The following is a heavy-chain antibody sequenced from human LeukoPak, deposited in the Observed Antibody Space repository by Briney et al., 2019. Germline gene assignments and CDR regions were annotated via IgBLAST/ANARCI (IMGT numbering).Heavy chain of an antibody. CDR1: GGTFSNYA. Sequence: ASVKVSCKASGGTFSNYAINWVRQAPGQGLEWMGGIIPIFGTANYAQKFQGRVAITADESTSTAYMELSSLRSEDTAVYYCARYGHSPYFDNWGQGTLVTVSS. J-gene: IGHJ4*02. CDR2: IIPIFGTA. V-gene: IGHV1-69*13. CDR3: ARYGHSPYFDN. D-gene: IGHD4-17*01.